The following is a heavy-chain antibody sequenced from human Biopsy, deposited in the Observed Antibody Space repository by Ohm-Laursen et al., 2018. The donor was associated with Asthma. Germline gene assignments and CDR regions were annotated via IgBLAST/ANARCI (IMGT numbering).Heavy chain of an antibody. D-gene: IGHD2-2*01. J-gene: IGHJ5*01. CDR2: INSVFGTT. V-gene: IGHV1-69*01. CDR3: ARKAGSCISRTCCSFDF. Sequence: GSSVNVSCKSLGGTFNTYVIGWVRQAPGQWLEWMGGINSVFGTTTYPQKFQDRVTITADDSTSTVYMELSSLRSEDTAVYYCARKAGSCISRTCCSFDFWGQGTLVTVSS. CDR1: GGTFNTYV.